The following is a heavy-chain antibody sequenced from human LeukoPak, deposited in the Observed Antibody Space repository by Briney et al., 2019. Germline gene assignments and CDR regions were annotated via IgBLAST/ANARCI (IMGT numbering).Heavy chain of an antibody. D-gene: IGHD4-23*01. CDR3: VRSGGNSDFDY. CDR1: GGSISSYY. Sequence: PSETLSLTCTVSGGSISSYYWSWIRQPPGKGLEWIGYIYYSGSTNYNPSLKSRVSISVDTSKNQFSLKLRSVSAADTAVYYCVRSGGNSDFDYWGQGTLVTVSS. J-gene: IGHJ4*02. V-gene: IGHV4-59*01. CDR2: IYYSGST.